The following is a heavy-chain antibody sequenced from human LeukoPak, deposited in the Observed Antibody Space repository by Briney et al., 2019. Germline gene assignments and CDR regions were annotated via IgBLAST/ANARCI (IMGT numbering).Heavy chain of an antibody. V-gene: IGHV3-30*14. D-gene: IGHD2-15*01. CDR1: GFTFSSYA. Sequence: GGSLRLSCAASGFTFSSYAMHWVRQAPGKGLEWVAGISYDGINNYYADSVKGRFTISRDNSKDTLYLQMNSLRDEDTAEYYCAGDRTVVVVAVTYYWGQGTLVTVSS. CDR3: AGDRTVVVVAVTYY. CDR2: ISYDGINN. J-gene: IGHJ4*02.